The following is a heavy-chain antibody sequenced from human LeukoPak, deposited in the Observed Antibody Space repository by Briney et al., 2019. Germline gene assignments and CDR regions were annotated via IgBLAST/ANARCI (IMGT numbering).Heavy chain of an antibody. CDR1: GGTFSSYA. CDR2: IIPIFGTA. D-gene: IGHD4-11*01. J-gene: IGHJ3*02. Sequence: GASVKVSCKASGGTFSSYAISWVRQAPGQGLEWMGGIIPIFGTANYAQKFQGRVTITTDESTSTAYMELSSLRSEDTAVYYCARDRPLTTVTGFDAFDIWGRGTMVTVSS. CDR3: ARDRPLTTVTGFDAFDI. V-gene: IGHV1-69*05.